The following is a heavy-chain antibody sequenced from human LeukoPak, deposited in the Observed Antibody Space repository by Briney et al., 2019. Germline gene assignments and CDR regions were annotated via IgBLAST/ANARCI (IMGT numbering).Heavy chain of an antibody. CDR1: GYRFTNYW. Sequence: GESLKISCKGSGYRFTNYWICWVRQIPGKGLELMGSIYPGDSDTRYSPSFQGQVTISADKSITTAYLQWSSLKASDTAKYYCTRQGVYYSDSSAYYYWGQGTLVTVSS. D-gene: IGHD3-22*01. V-gene: IGHV5-51*01. CDR3: TRQGVYYSDSSAYYY. CDR2: IYPGDSDT. J-gene: IGHJ4*02.